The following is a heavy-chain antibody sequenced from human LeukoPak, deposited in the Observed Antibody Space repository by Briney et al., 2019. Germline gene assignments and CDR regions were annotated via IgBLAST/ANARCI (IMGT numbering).Heavy chain of an antibody. CDR2: ISYDGSNA. CDR3: ARDTLGYSYGYGDY. V-gene: IGHV3-33*08. Sequence: GGSLRLSFAASGFTFSSYGMHWVRQAPGKGLEWAAVISYDGSNAYYSDSVKGRFTISRDNAKNSLYLQMNSLRAEDTAVYYCARDTLGYSYGYGDYWGQGTLVTVSS. D-gene: IGHD5-18*01. CDR1: GFTFSSYG. J-gene: IGHJ4*02.